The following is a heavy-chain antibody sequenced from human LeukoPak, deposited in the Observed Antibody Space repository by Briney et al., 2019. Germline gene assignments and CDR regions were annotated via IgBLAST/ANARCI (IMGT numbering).Heavy chain of an antibody. Sequence: SQTLSLTCTVSGGSISSGHYYWSWIRQPPGQGLEWIGYTYYIGSTYYNPSLKSRVTVSLDTSKNQFSLRLSSVTAADTAVYYCARGEGAPNFDYWGQGTLVTVSS. V-gene: IGHV4-30-4*01. D-gene: IGHD1-26*01. CDR1: GGSISSGHYY. CDR3: ARGEGAPNFDY. CDR2: TYYIGST. J-gene: IGHJ4*02.